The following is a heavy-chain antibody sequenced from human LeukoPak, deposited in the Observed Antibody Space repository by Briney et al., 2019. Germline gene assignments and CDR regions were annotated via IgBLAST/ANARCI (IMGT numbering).Heavy chain of an antibody. CDR2: IYYSGST. J-gene: IGHJ3*02. CDR1: GGSISSSSYY. V-gene: IGHV4-39*07. CDR3: ARDPATGGLGAFDI. D-gene: IGHD3-16*01. Sequence: SETLSLTCTVSGGSISSSSYYWGWIRQPPGKGLEWIGSIYYSGSTYYNPSLKSRVTISVDTSKNQFSLKLSSVTAADTAVYYCARDPATGGLGAFDIWGQGTMVTVSS.